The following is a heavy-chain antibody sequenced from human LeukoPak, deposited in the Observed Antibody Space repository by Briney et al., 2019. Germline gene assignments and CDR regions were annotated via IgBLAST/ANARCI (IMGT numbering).Heavy chain of an antibody. CDR3: ARGSGETGGYYYVY. V-gene: IGHV1-69*13. CDR1: GGSFIRYA. D-gene: IGHD3-22*01. J-gene: IGHJ4*02. CDR2: IIPIFGTA. Sequence: GASVKVSCKASGGSFIRYAISWVRQAPGQGLEWMGGIIPIFGTANYAQKFQGRVTITADEFTRTAYMELRTLRSEDTAIYYCARGSGETGGYYYVYWGRGTPVTVSS.